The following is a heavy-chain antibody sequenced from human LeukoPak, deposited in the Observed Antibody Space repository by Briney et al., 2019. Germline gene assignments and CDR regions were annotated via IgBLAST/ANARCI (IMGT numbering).Heavy chain of an antibody. CDR2: ISWDETSK. Sequence: PGGSLRLSCAASGFTFSSYSIHWVRQAPGKGLEWLAVISWDETSKHYVDSVKGRFTISRDNSKTSIYLQIDSLRPEDTALYYCARDSQSVVVGDTAATYFDSWGQGTLVTVSS. J-gene: IGHJ4*02. CDR3: ARDSQSVVVGDTAATYFDS. V-gene: IGHV3-30*04. D-gene: IGHD2-21*01. CDR1: GFTFSSYS.